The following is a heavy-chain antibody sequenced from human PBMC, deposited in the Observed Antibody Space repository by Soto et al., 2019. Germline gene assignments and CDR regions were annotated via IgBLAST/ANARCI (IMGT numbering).Heavy chain of an antibody. CDR3: ARNYYDISGYQDVDY. J-gene: IGHJ4*02. Sequence: QVQLVQSGAEVKKPGSSVKVSCKASGGTFSSYTISWVRQAPGQGLEWMGRIIPILGIANYAQKFQGRVTITADKSTSTAYMELSSLRSEDTAVYYCARNYYDISGYQDVDYWGQGTLVTVSS. CDR2: IIPILGIA. V-gene: IGHV1-69*02. D-gene: IGHD3-22*01. CDR1: GGTFSSYT.